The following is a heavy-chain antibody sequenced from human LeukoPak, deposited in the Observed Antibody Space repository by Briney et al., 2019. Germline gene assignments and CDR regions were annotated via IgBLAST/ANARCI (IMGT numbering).Heavy chain of an antibody. J-gene: IGHJ4*02. V-gene: IGHV3-23*01. Sequence: GGSLRLSCAASGFTFSSYAMSWVRQAPGKGLEWVSAISGSGVSTYYADSVKGRFTISRDNSKNTLYLQMNSLRAEDTAVYYCAKARNVLRYFDWLVDYWGQGTLVTVSS. CDR3: AKARNVLRYFDWLVDY. CDR2: ISGSGVST. D-gene: IGHD3-9*01. CDR1: GFTFSSYA.